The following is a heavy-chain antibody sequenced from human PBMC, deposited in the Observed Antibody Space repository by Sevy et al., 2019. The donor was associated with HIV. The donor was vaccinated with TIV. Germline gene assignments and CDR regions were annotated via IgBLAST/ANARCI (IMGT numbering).Heavy chain of an antibody. Sequence: KQSQTLSLTCTVSGGSISSYYWSWIRQPPGKGLEWIGYIYYSGSTNYNPSLKSRVTISVDTSKNQFSLKLSSVTAADTAMYYCARGDYYDSSGYYYGNYYFDYWGQGTLVTVSS. D-gene: IGHD3-22*01. CDR3: ARGDYYDSSGYYYGNYYFDY. CDR1: GGSISSYY. V-gene: IGHV4-59*01. J-gene: IGHJ4*02. CDR2: IYYSGST.